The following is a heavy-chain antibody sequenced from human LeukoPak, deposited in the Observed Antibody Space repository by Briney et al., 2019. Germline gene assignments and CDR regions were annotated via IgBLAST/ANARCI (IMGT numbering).Heavy chain of an antibody. CDR1: GYTFTSYG. CDR3: ARRLTDSGGYYPYYYGMDV. D-gene: IGHD3-22*01. J-gene: IGHJ6*02. CDR2: ISAYNGNT. V-gene: IGHV1-18*01. Sequence: GASVKVSCKASGYTFTSYGIDWVRQAPGQGLDWMGWISAYNGNTNYAQKLQGRVTMTIDTSTNTAYMELRSLRSDDTAVYYCARRLTDSGGYYPYYYGMDVWGQGTTVTVSS.